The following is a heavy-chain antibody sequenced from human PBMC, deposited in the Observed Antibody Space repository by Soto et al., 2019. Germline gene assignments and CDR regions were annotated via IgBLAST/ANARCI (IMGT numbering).Heavy chain of an antibody. CDR3: ARGDSCYYDSSGGEGFDP. CDR1: GGTFSSYA. J-gene: IGHJ5*02. V-gene: IGHV1-69*01. CDR2: IIPIFGTA. D-gene: IGHD3-22*01. Sequence: QVHLMQSGAEVKTPGSSVKVSCKASGGTFSSYAISWVRQAPGQGLEWMGGIIPIFGTANDAQQLQGRVTVTADESTSKAYMELSSLRSGDTAVYYWARGDSCYYDSSGGEGFDPWGQGPLVTVSS.